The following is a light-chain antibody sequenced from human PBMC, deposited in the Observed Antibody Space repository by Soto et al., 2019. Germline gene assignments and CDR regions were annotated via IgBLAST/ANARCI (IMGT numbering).Light chain of an antibody. V-gene: IGLV1-44*01. J-gene: IGLJ2*01. CDR2: SNN. Sequence: QPVLTQPPSASGTPGKRVTISCSGSSYNIGSNTVNWYQQVPGTAPKLLIYSNNQRPSGVPDRFSGSKSGTSASLAISGLQSEDEADYYCAAWDDSLNVLFGGGTQLTVL. CDR3: AAWDDSLNVL. CDR1: SYNIGSNT.